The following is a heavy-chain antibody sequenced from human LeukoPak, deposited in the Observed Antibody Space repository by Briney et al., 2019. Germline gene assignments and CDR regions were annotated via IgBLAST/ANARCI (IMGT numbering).Heavy chain of an antibody. V-gene: IGHV4-4*07. CDR2: IYTSGST. Sequence: SDTLSLTCTVSGGSISSYYWSWIRQPAGKGLDWIGRIYTSGSTNYNPSLKSRVTMSVDTSKNQFSLKLSSVTAADTAVYYCARDDGTEGWFDPWAREPWSPSPQ. CDR1: GGSISSYY. J-gene: IGHJ5*02. CDR3: ARDDGTEGWFDP.